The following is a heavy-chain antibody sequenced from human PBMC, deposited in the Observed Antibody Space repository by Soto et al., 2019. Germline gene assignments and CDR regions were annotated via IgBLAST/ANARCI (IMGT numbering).Heavy chain of an antibody. V-gene: IGHV3-48*01. D-gene: IGHD5-12*01. CDR3: ARVQSGYDFAY. CDR1: GFTFRNYG. J-gene: IGHJ4*02. Sequence: GGSLRLSCAASGFTFRNYGMNWVRQAPGKGLEWVSYIGIGSSTKYYADSVKGRFTISRDNAKNSLYLQMNSLRADDTAVYYCARVQSGYDFAYWGQGTLVTVSS. CDR2: IGIGSSTK.